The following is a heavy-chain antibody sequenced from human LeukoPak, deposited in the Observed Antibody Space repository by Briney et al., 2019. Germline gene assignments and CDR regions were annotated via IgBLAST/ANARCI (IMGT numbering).Heavy chain of an antibody. J-gene: IGHJ4*02. CDR2: ISNSGSMI. CDR3: ARGPISGWSADY. CDR1: GLTFSSYN. V-gene: IGHV3-48*02. Sequence: GGSLRLSCAVSGLTFSSYNMNWVRQAPGKGLEWVSYISNSGSMIYYADSVKGRFTLSRDNAKDSLYLQMNSLRDEDTAVYYCARGPISGWSADYWGQGTLVTVSS. D-gene: IGHD6-19*01.